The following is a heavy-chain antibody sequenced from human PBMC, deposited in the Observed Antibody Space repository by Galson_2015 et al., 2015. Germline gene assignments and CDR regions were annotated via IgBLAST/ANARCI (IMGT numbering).Heavy chain of an antibody. CDR2: ISGSAINT. Sequence: SLRLSCAASGFTFSSYAMSWVRQAPGKGLEWVSAISGSAINTYYTDSVKGRFTISRDSSKNTLYLQMNSLRAEDTAVYYCAKDGDDVATSPMDPWGQGTLVTVSS. D-gene: IGHD5-12*01. J-gene: IGHJ5*02. V-gene: IGHV3-23*01. CDR3: AKDGDDVATSPMDP. CDR1: GFTFSSYA.